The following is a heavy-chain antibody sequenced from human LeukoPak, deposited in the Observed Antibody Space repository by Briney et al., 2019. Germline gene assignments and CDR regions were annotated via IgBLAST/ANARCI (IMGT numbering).Heavy chain of an antibody. CDR3: ARSSQGYGAFDI. Sequence: SQTLPLTCTVSGGSISSGGYYWSWIRQPPGKGLEWIGYIYHSGSTYYNPSLKSRVTISVDRSKNQFSLKLSSVTAADTAVYYCARSSQGYGAFDIWGQGTMVTVSS. J-gene: IGHJ3*02. D-gene: IGHD6-6*01. CDR2: IYHSGST. CDR1: GGSISSGGYY. V-gene: IGHV4-30-2*01.